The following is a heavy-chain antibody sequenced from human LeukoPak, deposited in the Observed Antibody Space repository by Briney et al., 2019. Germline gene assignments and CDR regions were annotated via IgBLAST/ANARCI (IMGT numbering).Heavy chain of an antibody. CDR1: GFTFSSYS. CDR2: ISSSSSYI. J-gene: IGHJ4*02. Sequence: GGSLRLSCAASGFTFSSYSMNWVRQAPGKGLEWVSSISSSSSYIYYADSVKGRFTISRDNSKNTLYLQMNSLRAEDTAVYYCASDNYYDSSGYPGDYWGQGTLVTVSS. D-gene: IGHD3-22*01. V-gene: IGHV3-21*01. CDR3: ASDNYYDSSGYPGDY.